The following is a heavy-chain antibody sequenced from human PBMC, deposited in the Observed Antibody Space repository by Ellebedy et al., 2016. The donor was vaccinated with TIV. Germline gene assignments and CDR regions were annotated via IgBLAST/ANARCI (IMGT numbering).Heavy chain of an antibody. Sequence: AASVKVSCKASGGTFSSYAISWVRQAPGQGLEWMGGIIPLFCTANYVQKFQGRVTITADESTSTAYMELSSLRSEDTAVYFCARGGYNYGYGGNWFDPWGQGTLVTVSS. CDR2: IIPLFCTA. V-gene: IGHV1-69*13. D-gene: IGHD5-18*01. CDR3: ARGGYNYGYGGNWFDP. J-gene: IGHJ5*02. CDR1: GGTFSSYA.